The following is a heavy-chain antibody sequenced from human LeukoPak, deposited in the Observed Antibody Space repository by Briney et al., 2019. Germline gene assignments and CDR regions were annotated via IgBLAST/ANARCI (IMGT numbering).Heavy chain of an antibody. CDR3: TRDLMDYDVSTGLHHYYMDV. Sequence: GGSLRLSCAASGFTFSSYWMHWVRHDPRKGLVWASRINGDGRNINYADPVRGRFTISRDSAKNTLYLQMNTLRVEDTAVYYCTRDLMDYDVSTGLHHYYMDVWGQGTTVTVSS. CDR2: INGDGRNI. V-gene: IGHV3-74*01. D-gene: IGHD3-9*01. CDR1: GFTFSSYW. J-gene: IGHJ6*02.